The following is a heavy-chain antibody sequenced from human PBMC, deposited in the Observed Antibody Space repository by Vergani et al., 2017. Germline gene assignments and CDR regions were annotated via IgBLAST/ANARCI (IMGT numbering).Heavy chain of an antibody. CDR1: GYTFTSYA. V-gene: IGHV1-3*01. CDR2: INAGNGKT. Sequence: QVQLVQSGAEVKKPGASVKVSCKASGYTFTSYAMHWVRQAPGQRLEWMGWINAGNGKTKYSQKFQGRVTITRDTSASTAYMELSSLRSEDTAVYYCASDPIYCSSTSCYPDEAFDIWGQGTMVTVSS. J-gene: IGHJ3*02. CDR3: ASDPIYCSSTSCYPDEAFDI. D-gene: IGHD2-2*01.